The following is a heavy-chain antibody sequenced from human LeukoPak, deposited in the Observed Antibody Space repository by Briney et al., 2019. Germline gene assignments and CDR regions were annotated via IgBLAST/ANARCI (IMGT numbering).Heavy chain of an antibody. CDR2: INPSGGST. CDR1: GYTFTSYY. CDR3: ARDSSVTAMPPRNFDY. D-gene: IGHD5-18*01. J-gene: IGHJ4*02. V-gene: IGHV1-46*01. Sequence: GASVKVSCKASGYTFTSYYMHWVRQAPGQGLEWMGIINPSGGSTSYAQKFQGRVTMTRDTSTSTVYMELSSLRSEDTAVYYCARDSSVTAMPPRNFDYWGQGTLVTVSS.